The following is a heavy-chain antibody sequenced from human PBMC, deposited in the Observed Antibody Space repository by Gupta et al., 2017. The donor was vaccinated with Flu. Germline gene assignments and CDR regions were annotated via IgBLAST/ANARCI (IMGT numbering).Heavy chain of an antibody. J-gene: IGHJ6*03. Sequence: EVQLVESGGGLIQPGGSLRLSCAASGLTVSRHDMTWVRQAPGKGLEWVSVIYSDGTTKYADSVKGRFTISRDNPKNTLYLQMNSLRVEDTANYYCARDPGGWGSYYHMDVWGRGTTVTVSS. CDR2: IYSDGTT. CDR3: ARDPGGWGSYYHMDV. V-gene: IGHV3-53*01. CDR1: GLTVSRHD. D-gene: IGHD3-16*01.